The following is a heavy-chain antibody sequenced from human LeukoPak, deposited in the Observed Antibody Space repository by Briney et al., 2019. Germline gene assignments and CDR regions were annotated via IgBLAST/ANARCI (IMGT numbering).Heavy chain of an antibody. D-gene: IGHD6-19*01. CDR2: IKQDGSEK. V-gene: IGHV3-7*01. CDR1: GFTFSSYW. Sequence: GGSLRLSCAASGFTFSSYWKSWVRQAPGKGLEWVANIKQDGSEKYYVDSVKGRFTISRDNAKNSLYLQMNSLRAEDTAVYYCAKDTVNSGSSYWGQGTLVTVSS. CDR3: AKDTVNSGSSY. J-gene: IGHJ4*02.